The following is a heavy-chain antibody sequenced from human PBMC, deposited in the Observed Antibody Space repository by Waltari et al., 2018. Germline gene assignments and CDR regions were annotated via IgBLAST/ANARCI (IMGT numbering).Heavy chain of an antibody. CDR3: ARHGYDFCTAPPVDP. Sequence: QLQLQESGPGLVKPSETLSLTCTVSGVSINNSDYYWGWVRQPPVKGLDWIGCFYYRAKTFDNPSLMGRLTMSVATSNNQFSLKLTSVTAADTALYYCARHGYDFCTAPPVDPWGQGTLVTVSS. CDR1: GVSINNSDYY. J-gene: IGHJ5*02. V-gene: IGHV4-39*01. CDR2: FYYRAKT. D-gene: IGHD3-3*01.